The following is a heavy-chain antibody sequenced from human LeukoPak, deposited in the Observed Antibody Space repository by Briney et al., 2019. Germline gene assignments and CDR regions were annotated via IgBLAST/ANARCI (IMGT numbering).Heavy chain of an antibody. CDR1: GFTFDDYA. Sequence: GRSLRLSCAASGFTFDDYAMHWVRQAPGKGLEWVSGISWNSGSIGYADSVKGRFTISRDNSKNTLYLQMNSLRAEDTAVYYCAKLVQDDYWGQGTLVTVSS. D-gene: IGHD1-1*01. V-gene: IGHV3-9*01. CDR3: AKLVQDDY. J-gene: IGHJ4*02. CDR2: ISWNSGSI.